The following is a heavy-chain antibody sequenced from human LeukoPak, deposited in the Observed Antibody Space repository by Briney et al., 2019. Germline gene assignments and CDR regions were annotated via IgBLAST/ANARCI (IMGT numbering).Heavy chain of an antibody. Sequence: ASVKVSCKASGYTFTSYYMHWVRQAPGQGLEWMGIINPSGGSTSYAQKFQGRVTMTRDTSTSTVYMELSSLRSEDTAVYYCAREGHLIVVVPAAKGGFDYWGQGTLVTVSS. CDR3: AREGHLIVVVPAAKGGFDY. CDR1: GYTFTSYY. J-gene: IGHJ4*02. V-gene: IGHV1-46*01. CDR2: INPSGGST. D-gene: IGHD2-2*01.